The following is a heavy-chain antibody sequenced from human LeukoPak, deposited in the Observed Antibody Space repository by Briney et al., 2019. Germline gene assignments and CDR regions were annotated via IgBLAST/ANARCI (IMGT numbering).Heavy chain of an antibody. CDR3: ATDPNYYDSSGYAY. V-gene: IGHV1-24*01. J-gene: IGHJ4*02. CDR2: FDPEDGET. Sequence: ASVKVSCKVSGYTLTELSMHWVRQAPGKGLEWMGGFDPEDGETIYAQKFQGRVTMTEDTSTDTAYMELSSLRSEDTAVYYCATDPNYYDSSGYAYWGQGTLVTVSS. D-gene: IGHD3-22*01. CDR1: GYTLTELS.